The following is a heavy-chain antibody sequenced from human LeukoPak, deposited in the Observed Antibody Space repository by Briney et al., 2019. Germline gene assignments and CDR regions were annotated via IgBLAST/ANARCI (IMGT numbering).Heavy chain of an antibody. CDR1: GGTFSSYA. CDR2: IIPIFGTA. D-gene: IGHD6-13*01. V-gene: IGHV1-69*05. Sequence: ASVKFSCKASGGTFSSYAISWVRQAPGQGLEWRGGIIPIFGTANYAQKFEGRVKITTDESTSTAYMELSSLRSEDTAVYSCAWGGGAALDYMDVGGKGTTVTVSS. J-gene: IGHJ6*03. CDR3: AWGGGAALDYMDV.